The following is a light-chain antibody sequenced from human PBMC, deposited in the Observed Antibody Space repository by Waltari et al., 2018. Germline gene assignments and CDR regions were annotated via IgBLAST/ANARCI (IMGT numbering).Light chain of an antibody. Sequence: EIVLTQSPGTLSLSPGERATLSCWASQSVGRSLAWYQQNRGQAPRLLIYGESTRATGIPDRFSGSGSGTDFSLTISRLEPEDFAVYYCQHYVRLPVTFGQGTKVEI. J-gene: IGKJ1*01. V-gene: IGKV3-20*01. CDR1: QSVGRS. CDR2: GES. CDR3: QHYVRLPVT.